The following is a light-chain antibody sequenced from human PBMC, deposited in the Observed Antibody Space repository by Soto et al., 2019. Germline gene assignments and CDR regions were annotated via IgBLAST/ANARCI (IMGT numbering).Light chain of an antibody. J-gene: IGKJ1*01. CDR2: GAS. Sequence: EIVLTQSPGTLSLSPVDRATLSCRASQSVSRSYLGWYQQKPGQAPRLFIYGASSRATGIPDRFSGSGSGTDFTLTISRLEPEDFAVYYCQQYGISPRTCGQGTKVDI. CDR3: QQYGISPRT. CDR1: QSVSRSY. V-gene: IGKV3-20*01.